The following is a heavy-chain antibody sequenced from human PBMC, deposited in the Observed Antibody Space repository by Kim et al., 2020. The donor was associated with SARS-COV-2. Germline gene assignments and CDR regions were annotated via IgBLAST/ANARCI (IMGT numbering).Heavy chain of an antibody. V-gene: IGHV3-48*03. J-gene: IGHJ4*02. Sequence: YADSVRGRVTISRDKDKNSLFLQMNSLRAEDTAVYYCARGPNYSPFDYWGQGTLVTVSS. D-gene: IGHD4-4*01. CDR3: ARGPNYSPFDY.